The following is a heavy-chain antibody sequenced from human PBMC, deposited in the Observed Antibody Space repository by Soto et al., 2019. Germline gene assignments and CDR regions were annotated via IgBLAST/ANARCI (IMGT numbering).Heavy chain of an antibody. D-gene: IGHD1-26*01. CDR2: ISGSGGST. J-gene: IGHJ6*02. CDR1: GFTFSSYA. CDR3: AKGSGSSYRHGMDV. Sequence: EVQLLESGGGLVQPGGSLGLSCAASGFTFSSYAMSWVRQAPGKGLEWVSAISGSGGSTYYADSVKGRFTISRDNSKNTLYLQMNSLRAEDTAVYYCAKGSGSSYRHGMDVWGQGTTVTVSS. V-gene: IGHV3-23*01.